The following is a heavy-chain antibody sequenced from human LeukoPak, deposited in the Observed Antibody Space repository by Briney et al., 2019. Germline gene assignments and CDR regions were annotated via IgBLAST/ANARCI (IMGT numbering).Heavy chain of an antibody. V-gene: IGHV3-23*01. J-gene: IGHJ4*02. CDR3: ANPDYDSSTYVGDY. CDR1: GFTFSSYA. Sequence: PGGSLRLSCAASGFTFSSYAMSWVRQAPGKGLEWVSAISGSGGSTYYADSVKGRFTISRDNSKNTLYLQMNSLRAEDTAVYCCANPDYDSSTYVGDYWGQGTLVTVSS. D-gene: IGHD3-22*01. CDR2: ISGSGGST.